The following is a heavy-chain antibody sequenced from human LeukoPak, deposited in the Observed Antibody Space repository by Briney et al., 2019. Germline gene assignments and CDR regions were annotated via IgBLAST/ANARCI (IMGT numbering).Heavy chain of an antibody. V-gene: IGHV3-30*18. Sequence: PGGSLRLSCAASGFTFSSYGMHWVRQAPGKGLEWVAVISYDGSNKYYADSVKGRFTISRDNSKNTLYLQMNSLRAEDTAVYYCAKDHPSLYSSSSEAGGFDYWGQGTLVTVSS. CDR1: GFTFSSYG. CDR3: AKDHPSLYSSSSEAGGFDY. CDR2: ISYDGSNK. J-gene: IGHJ4*02. D-gene: IGHD6-6*01.